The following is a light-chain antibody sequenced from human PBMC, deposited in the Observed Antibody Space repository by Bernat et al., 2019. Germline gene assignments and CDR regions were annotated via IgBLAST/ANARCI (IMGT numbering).Light chain of an antibody. CDR2: LGS. Sequence: DIVMTQSPLSLPLTPGEPAAISCRSSQSLLHSNGYNYLNWYLQKPGQSPQLLTYLGSNRASGVPDRFSGSGSGTDFTLKISRVEAEDVGVYYCMQSLQNPSAFGQGTKLEIK. J-gene: IGKJ2*01. V-gene: IGKV2-28*01. CDR1: QSLLHSNGYNY. CDR3: MQSLQNPSA.